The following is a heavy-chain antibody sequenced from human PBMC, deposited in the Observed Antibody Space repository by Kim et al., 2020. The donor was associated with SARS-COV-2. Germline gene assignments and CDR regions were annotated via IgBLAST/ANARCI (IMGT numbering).Heavy chain of an antibody. CDR3: ARHPLTMTTVVTGACDP. J-gene: IGHJ5*02. D-gene: IGHD4-17*01. V-gene: IGHV4-39*01. Sequence: LKSRVTISVDTSKNQFSLKLSSVTAADTAVYYCARHPLTMTTVVTGACDPWGQGTLVTVSS.